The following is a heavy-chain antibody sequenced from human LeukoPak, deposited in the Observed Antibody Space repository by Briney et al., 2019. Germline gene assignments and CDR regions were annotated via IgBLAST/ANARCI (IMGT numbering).Heavy chain of an antibody. Sequence: SETLSLTCAVYGGSFSGYYWSWIRQPPGKGLEWIGEINHSGSTNYNPSLKSRVTISVDTSKSQFSLKLSSVTAADTAVYYCARKKGDYVWGSYRVIYYFDYWGQGTLVTVSS. CDR1: GGSFSGYY. D-gene: IGHD3-16*02. CDR2: INHSGST. CDR3: ARKKGDYVWGSYRVIYYFDY. J-gene: IGHJ4*02. V-gene: IGHV4-34*01.